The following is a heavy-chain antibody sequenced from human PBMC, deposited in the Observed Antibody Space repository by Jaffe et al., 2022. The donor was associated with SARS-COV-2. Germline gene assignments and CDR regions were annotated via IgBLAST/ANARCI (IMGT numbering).Heavy chain of an antibody. J-gene: IGHJ6*02. D-gene: IGHD2-2*01. CDR1: GFTFSNYA. V-gene: IGHV3-23*01. CDR3: AKDDRDYQLSPYATDV. CDR2: ISGNGGST. Sequence: EVQLLESGGGLVQPGGSLRLSCAASGFTFSNYAMSWIRQAPGKGLEWVSAISGNGGSTYYADSVKGRFTISRDNSKNTLYLQMNSLTAEDTAVYYCAKDDRDYQLSPYATDVWGRGTTVTVSS.